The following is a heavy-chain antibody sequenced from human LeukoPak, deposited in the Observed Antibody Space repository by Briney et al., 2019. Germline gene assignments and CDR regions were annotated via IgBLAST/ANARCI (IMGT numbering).Heavy chain of an antibody. V-gene: IGHV3-30-3*01. CDR1: GFTFSSYA. CDR2: ISYDGSNK. D-gene: IGHD6-13*01. J-gene: IGHJ6*02. Sequence: GGSLRLSCAASGFTFSSYAMHWVRQAPGKGLEWVAVISYDGSNKYYADSVKGRFTISRDNSKNTLYLQMNSLRAEDTAVYYCARPASSWSLYGMDVWGQGTTVTVSS. CDR3: ARPASSWSLYGMDV.